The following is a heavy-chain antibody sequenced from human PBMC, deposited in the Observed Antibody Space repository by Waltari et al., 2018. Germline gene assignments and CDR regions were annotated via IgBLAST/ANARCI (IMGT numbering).Heavy chain of an antibody. D-gene: IGHD3-3*01. V-gene: IGHV4-38-2*01. J-gene: IGHJ4*02. Sequence: QVQLQESGPGLVKPSETLSLTCAVSGYSISSGYYWGWIRQPPGKGLEWIGSIYHSGSTNYNPSLKSRVTISVDTSKNQFSLKLSSVTAADTAVYYCARRPTGFWSGFSYYFDYWGQGTLVTVSS. CDR2: IYHSGST. CDR1: GYSISSGYY. CDR3: ARRPTGFWSGFSYYFDY.